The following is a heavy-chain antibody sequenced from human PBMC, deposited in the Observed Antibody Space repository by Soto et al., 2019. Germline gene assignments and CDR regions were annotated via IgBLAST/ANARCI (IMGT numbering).Heavy chain of an antibody. D-gene: IGHD1-1*01. CDR2: MNPNTGNS. V-gene: IGHV1-8*01. CDR3: ARRAETNGWNGFGADKYYFDF. J-gene: IGHJ4*02. Sequence: QVQLVQSGAEVRKPGASVKVSCEASGYTFTRYDIYWVRQATGQGLEWMGWMNPNTGNSAYAQKFQGRVTVTSDTSINTVHMELSSLRSEGTAVYYCARRAETNGWNGFGADKYYFDFWGQGTLVTVSS. CDR1: GYTFTRYD.